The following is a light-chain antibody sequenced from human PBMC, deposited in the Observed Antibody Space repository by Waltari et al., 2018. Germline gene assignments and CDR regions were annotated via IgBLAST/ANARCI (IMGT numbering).Light chain of an antibody. CDR3: AAWDDSLHGHWV. CDR1: SSNIGGNV. Sequence: QSILTQPPSASGTPGQRVTISCTGSSSNIGGNVVNWYQQLPGKAPTLLIHRSDLRPSGVPDRFSGSKSGTSASLAISGLQSADEGDYYCAAWDDSLHGHWVFGGGTKVTVL. V-gene: IGLV1-44*01. CDR2: RSD. J-gene: IGLJ3*02.